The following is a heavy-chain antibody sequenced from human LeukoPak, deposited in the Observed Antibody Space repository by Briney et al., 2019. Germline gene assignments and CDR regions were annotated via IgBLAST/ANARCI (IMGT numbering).Heavy chain of an antibody. CDR2: ISWNSGSI. Sequence: RPGGSLRLPCAASGFTFDDYAMHWVRQAPGKGLEWVSGISWNSGSIGYADSVKGRFTISRDNAKNSLYLQMNSLRAEDTALYYCAKDIRQWLAFDYWGRGTLVTVSS. J-gene: IGHJ4*02. D-gene: IGHD6-19*01. V-gene: IGHV3-9*01. CDR1: GFTFDDYA. CDR3: AKDIRQWLAFDY.